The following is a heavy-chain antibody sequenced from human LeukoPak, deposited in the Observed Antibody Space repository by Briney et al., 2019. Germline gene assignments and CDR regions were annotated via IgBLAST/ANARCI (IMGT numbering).Heavy chain of an antibody. CDR3: ARDWNWGLFDY. CDR1: GFTFSSHS. CDR2: ITSSSSYI. D-gene: IGHD7-27*01. Sequence: GGSLRLSCAASGFTFSSHSMNWVRQAPGKGLEWVSSITSSSSYIYYADSVKGRFTISRDDAKNSLYLQMNSLRAEDTAVYYCARDWNWGLFDYWGQGTLVTVSS. J-gene: IGHJ4*02. V-gene: IGHV3-21*01.